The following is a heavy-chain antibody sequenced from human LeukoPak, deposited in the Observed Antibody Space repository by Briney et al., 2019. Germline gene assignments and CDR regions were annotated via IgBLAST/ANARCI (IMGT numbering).Heavy chain of an antibody. V-gene: IGHV1-24*01. D-gene: IGHD6-19*01. CDR3: ATDHPTATWAVAGTRAFDI. J-gene: IGHJ3*02. Sequence: ASVKVSCKVSGYTLTELSMHWVRQAPGKGLEWMGGFDPEGGETIYAQKFQGRVTMTEDTSTDTAYMELSSLRSEDTAVYYCATDHPTATWAVAGTRAFDIWGQGTMVTVSS. CDR1: GYTLTELS. CDR2: FDPEGGET.